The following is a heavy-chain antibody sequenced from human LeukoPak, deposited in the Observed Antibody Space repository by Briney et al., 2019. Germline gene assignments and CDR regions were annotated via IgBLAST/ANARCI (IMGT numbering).Heavy chain of an antibody. Sequence: ASVKVSCKASGFTFTSSAVQWVRQARGQRLEWIGWIVVGSGSTNYAQEFQERVTITRDMSTSTAYMELSSLRSEDTAVYYCAADTKWELLFDYWGQGTLVTVSS. CDR3: AADTKWELLFDY. V-gene: IGHV1-58*01. D-gene: IGHD1-26*01. CDR2: IVVGSGST. J-gene: IGHJ4*02. CDR1: GFTFTSSA.